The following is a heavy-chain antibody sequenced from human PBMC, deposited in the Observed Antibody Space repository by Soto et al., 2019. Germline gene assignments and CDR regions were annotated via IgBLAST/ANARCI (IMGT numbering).Heavy chain of an antibody. J-gene: IGHJ6*03. Sequence: QVQLVQSGAEVKKPGASVKVSCKASGYTFTSYDINWVRQATGQGLEWMGWMNPNSGNTGYAQKFQGRVTMTRNTSISTAYMELSSLRSEDTAVYYCAREAAAGHYYDYYMDVWGKGTTVTVSS. V-gene: IGHV1-8*01. CDR3: AREAAAGHYYDYYMDV. CDR2: MNPNSGNT. D-gene: IGHD6-13*01. CDR1: GYTFTSYD.